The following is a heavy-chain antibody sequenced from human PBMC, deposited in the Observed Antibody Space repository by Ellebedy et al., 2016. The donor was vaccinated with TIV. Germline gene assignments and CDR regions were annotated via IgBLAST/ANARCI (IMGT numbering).Heavy chain of an antibody. J-gene: IGHJ3*01. CDR1: GFTFRRFW. CDR2: MQYDEIER. Sequence: GESLKISCAASGFTFRRFWAGWIRQAPGKGLEWVAHMQYDEIERYHANSVKGRFTISRDNARNLLYLQMKSLRVDDTAVYYCVRDTVAVPDGNTFDFWGQGTMVSVS. CDR3: VRDTVAVPDGNTFDF. D-gene: IGHD5-24*01. V-gene: IGHV3-7*04.